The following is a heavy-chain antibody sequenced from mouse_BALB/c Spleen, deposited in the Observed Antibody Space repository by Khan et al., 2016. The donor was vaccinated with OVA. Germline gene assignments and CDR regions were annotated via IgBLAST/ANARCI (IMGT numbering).Heavy chain of an antibody. V-gene: IGHV2-5*01. CDR1: GFSLTNYG. CDR2: IWRGGST. CDR3: SEYQAGYAMDY. Sequence: QVQLKQSGPGLVQPSQSLSITCTVSGFSLTNYGVHWVRQSPGKGLEWLGVIWRGGSTDYNAAFLSRLNITKDNSKSPVFFNMNSLQADAPAIYPCSEYQAGYAMDYWGQGTSVTVSS. J-gene: IGHJ4*01. D-gene: IGHD3-2*02.